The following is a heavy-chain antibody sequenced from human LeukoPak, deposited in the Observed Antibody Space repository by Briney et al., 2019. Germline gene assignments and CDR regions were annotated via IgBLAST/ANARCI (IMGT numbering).Heavy chain of an antibody. Sequence: PGGSLRLSCSASGFTFSSYAMHWVRQAPGKGLEYVSAISSNGGSTYYADSVKGRFTISRDNSKNTLYLQMSSLRAEDTAVYYCTALSTHSSSWHSSFDYWGQGTLVTVSS. CDR3: TALSTHSSSWHSSFDY. V-gene: IGHV3-64D*06. CDR1: GFTFSSYA. CDR2: ISSNGGST. J-gene: IGHJ4*02. D-gene: IGHD6-13*01.